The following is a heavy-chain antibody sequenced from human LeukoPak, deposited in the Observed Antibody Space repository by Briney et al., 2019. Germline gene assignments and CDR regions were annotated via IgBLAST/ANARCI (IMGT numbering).Heavy chain of an antibody. D-gene: IGHD3-16*01. Sequence: SETLSLTCTVSGGSISSYYWSWIRQPPGKGLEWIGYIYYDGSTNYNPSLKSRVTISVDRSKNQFSLKLSSVTAADTAVYYCARANWEREGSPPNWFDPWGQGTLVTVSS. V-gene: IGHV4-59*08. CDR1: GGSISSYY. CDR2: IYYDGST. CDR3: ARANWEREGSPPNWFDP. J-gene: IGHJ5*02.